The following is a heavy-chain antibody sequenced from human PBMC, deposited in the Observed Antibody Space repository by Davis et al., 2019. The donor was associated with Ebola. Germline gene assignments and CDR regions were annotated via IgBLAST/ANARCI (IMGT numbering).Heavy chain of an antibody. D-gene: IGHD2-21*02. J-gene: IGHJ6*04. CDR1: GYTLTELS. CDR2: FDPEDGET. CDR3: ARDRRFVVVTALYYYYYGMDV. Sequence: AASVKVSCKVSGYTLTELSMHWVRQAPGKGLEWMGGFDPEDGETIYAQKFQGRVTMTEDTSTDTAYMELSSLRSEDTAVYYCARDRRFVVVTALYYYYYGMDVWGKGTTVTVSS. V-gene: IGHV1-24*01.